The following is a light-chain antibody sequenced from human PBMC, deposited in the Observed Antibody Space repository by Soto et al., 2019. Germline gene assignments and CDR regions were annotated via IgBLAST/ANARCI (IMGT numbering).Light chain of an antibody. Sequence: DIQMTQSPSTLSASVGDRVTITCRASQSISNWLAWYQQKPGKAPKLLIYKASSLESGVPSRFSGSGSGTEFTLPISSLQPDDVATYYCQQSWTFGQGTKVEIK. V-gene: IGKV1-5*03. CDR2: KAS. J-gene: IGKJ1*01. CDR3: QQSWT. CDR1: QSISNW.